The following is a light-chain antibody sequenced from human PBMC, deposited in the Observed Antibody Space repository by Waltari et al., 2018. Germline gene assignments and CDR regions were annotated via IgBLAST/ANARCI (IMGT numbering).Light chain of an antibody. CDR3: MQALQTRR. J-gene: IGKJ3*01. CDR2: LGS. CDR1: QSLLHSNGYNY. V-gene: IGKV2-28*01. Sequence: DIVMTQSPLSLPVTPGEPASISCRASQSLLHSNGYNYLDWYVQKPGQSPQLLIYLGSNRASGVPGRFNGSGSCTDFTLKISRVEAEDVGIYYCMQALQTRRFGPGTKVDIK.